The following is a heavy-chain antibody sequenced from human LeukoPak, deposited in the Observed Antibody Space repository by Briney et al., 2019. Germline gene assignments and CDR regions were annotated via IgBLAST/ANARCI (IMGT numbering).Heavy chain of an antibody. CDR1: GFTFDDYT. V-gene: IGHV3-43*01. Sequence: SGGSLRLSCAASGFTFDDYTMHWVRQAPGKGLEWVSVISWDGGGTYYADSVKGRFTISRDNAKNSLYLQMNSLRAEDTAVYYCARDRSTVAAWVDYWGQGTLVTVSS. D-gene: IGHD4-23*01. J-gene: IGHJ4*02. CDR3: ARDRSTVAAWVDY. CDR2: ISWDGGGT.